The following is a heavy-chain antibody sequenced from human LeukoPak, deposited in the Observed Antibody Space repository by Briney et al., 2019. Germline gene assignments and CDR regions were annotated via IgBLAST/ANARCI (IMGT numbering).Heavy chain of an antibody. V-gene: IGHV3-23*01. D-gene: IGHD3-9*01. CDR3: ARITIFFVNLN. CDR1: GFTFSSYA. Sequence: PGRSLRLSCAASGFTFSSYAMSWVRQAPGKGLEWVSAISGSGGSTYYADSVKGRFTISRDNSKNTLYLQMNSLRAEDTAVYYCARITIFFVNLNWGQGTLVTVSS. CDR2: ISGSGGST. J-gene: IGHJ4*02.